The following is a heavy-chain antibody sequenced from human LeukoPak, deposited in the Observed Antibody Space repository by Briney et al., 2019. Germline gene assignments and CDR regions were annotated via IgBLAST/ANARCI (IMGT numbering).Heavy chain of an antibody. CDR1: GFTFSSYW. V-gene: IGHV3-74*01. J-gene: IGHJ4*02. Sequence: GGSLRLSCAASGFTFSSYWMHWVRQAPGKGLVWVSRINTDGSSTSYADSVKGRFTISRDNAKNSLFLQMNSLRAEDMALYYCARALGSSSWFSFDYWGQGTLVTVSS. D-gene: IGHD6-13*01. CDR2: INTDGSST. CDR3: ARALGSSSWFSFDY.